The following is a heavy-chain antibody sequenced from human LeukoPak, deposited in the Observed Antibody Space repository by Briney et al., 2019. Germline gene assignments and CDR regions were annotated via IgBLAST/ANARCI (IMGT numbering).Heavy chain of an antibody. V-gene: IGHV3-23*01. CDR3: AKGRTPYSSGWYFDY. Sequence: GGSLRLSCAASGFTFSSYAMSWVRQAPGKGLEWVSAISGSGGSTYYADSVKGWFTISRDNSKNTLYLQMNSLRAEDTAVYYCAKGRTPYSSGWYFDYWGQGTLVTVSS. CDR2: ISGSGGST. J-gene: IGHJ4*02. D-gene: IGHD6-19*01. CDR1: GFTFSSYA.